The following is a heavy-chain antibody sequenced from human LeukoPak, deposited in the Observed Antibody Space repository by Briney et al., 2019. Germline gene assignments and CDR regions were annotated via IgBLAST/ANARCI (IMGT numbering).Heavy chain of an antibody. CDR3: ARDAPYCDY. CDR1: GDSITTYY. J-gene: IGHJ4*02. CDR2: IYHTGST. V-gene: IGHV4-59*01. Sequence: SETLSLTCTVSGDSITTYYWSWIRQSPGKGLEWIGYIYHTGSTNYNPSPKSRVTISVDTSKNQFSLKLSSVTAADTAVYYCARDAPYCDYWGQGTLVTVSS.